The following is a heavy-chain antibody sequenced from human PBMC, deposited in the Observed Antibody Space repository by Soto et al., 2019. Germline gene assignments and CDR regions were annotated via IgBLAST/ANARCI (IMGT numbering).Heavy chain of an antibody. CDR2: INHSGST. CDR1: GGSFSGYY. D-gene: IGHD6-13*01. CDR3: ARDTPLLGSSSWYRYAFDI. Sequence: SETLSLTCAVYGGSFSGYYWSWIRQPPGKGLEWIGEINHSGSTNYNPSLKSRVTISVDTSKNQFSLKLSSVTAADTAVYYCARDTPLLGSSSWYRYAFDIWGQGTMVTVSS. V-gene: IGHV4-34*01. J-gene: IGHJ3*02.